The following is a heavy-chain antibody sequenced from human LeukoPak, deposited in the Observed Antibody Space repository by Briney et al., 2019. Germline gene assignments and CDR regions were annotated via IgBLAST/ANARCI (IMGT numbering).Heavy chain of an antibody. V-gene: IGHV4-39*07. J-gene: IGHJ3*02. CDR2: IYYSGST. D-gene: IGHD2-21*01. CDR3: ARDLAYDAPFNDAFDI. Sequence: SETLSLTCTVSGGSISSSSYYWGWIRQPPGKGLEWIGSIYYSGSTYYNPSLKSRVTISVDTSKNQFSLKLSSVTAADTAVYYCARDLAYDAPFNDAFDIWGQGTMVTVSS. CDR1: GGSISSSSYY.